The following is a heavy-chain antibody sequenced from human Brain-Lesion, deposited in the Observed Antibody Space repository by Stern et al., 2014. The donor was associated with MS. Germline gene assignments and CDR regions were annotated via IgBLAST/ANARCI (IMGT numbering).Heavy chain of an antibody. J-gene: IGHJ4*02. CDR2: SDHSGST. D-gene: IGHD6-13*01. CDR3: ARFPASRPHVFDS. Sequence: QVQLQESGPGLVKPSGTLSLTCAVSGGSISSSNWWSWVRQSPGKGLAWIGESDHSGSTIYNPSLKSRVTVSVDKSKNRFSLNLSSVTAADTAVYFCARFPASRPHVFDSWGQGTLVTVSS. V-gene: IGHV4-4*02. CDR1: GGSISSSNW.